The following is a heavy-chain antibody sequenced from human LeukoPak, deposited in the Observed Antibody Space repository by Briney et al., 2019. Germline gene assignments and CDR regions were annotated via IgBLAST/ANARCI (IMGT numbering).Heavy chain of an antibody. CDR2: IGYDGSNK. V-gene: IGHV3-30*02. CDR3: AKAGDDYYDSSGSRLLVLW. J-gene: IGHJ4*02. D-gene: IGHD3-22*01. Sequence: GGSLRLSCAASGLTFSSYSMNWVRQAPGKGLEWVAFIGYDGSNKYYADSVKGRFTISRDNSKNTLYLQMNSLRAEDTAVYYCAKAGDDYYDSSGSRLLVLWWGQGTLVTVSS. CDR1: GLTFSSYS.